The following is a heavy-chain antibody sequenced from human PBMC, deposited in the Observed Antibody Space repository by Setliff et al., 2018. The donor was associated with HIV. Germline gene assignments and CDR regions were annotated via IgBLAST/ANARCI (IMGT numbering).Heavy chain of an antibody. CDR3: ASYSGSYYFILHY. J-gene: IGHJ4*02. CDR1: GDTFSSHA. V-gene: IGHV1-69*10. D-gene: IGHD1-26*01. CDR2: IIPVLGLS. Sequence: SVKVSCKASGDTFSSHAISWVRQAPGQGLEWMGGIIPVLGLSYYAQNFQGRVTITADESTSTAYMELSSLRSEDTAVYYCASYSGSYYFILHYWGQGTLVTVSS.